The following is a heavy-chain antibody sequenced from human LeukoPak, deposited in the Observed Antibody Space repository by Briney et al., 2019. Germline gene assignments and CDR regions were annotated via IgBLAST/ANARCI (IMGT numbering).Heavy chain of an antibody. J-gene: IGHJ4*02. CDR1: GGSISSSSYY. Sequence: KASETLSLTCTVSGGSISSSSYYWGWIRQPPGKGLEWIGSIYYSGSTYYNPSLKSRVTISVDTSKNQFSLKLSSVTAADTAVYYCAREGYYDLWGQGTLVTVSS. V-gene: IGHV4-39*07. D-gene: IGHD3-22*01. CDR3: AREGYYDL. CDR2: IYYSGST.